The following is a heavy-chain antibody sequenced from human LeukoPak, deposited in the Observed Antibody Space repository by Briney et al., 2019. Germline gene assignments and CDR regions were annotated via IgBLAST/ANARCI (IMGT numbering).Heavy chain of an antibody. Sequence: PSETLSLTCTVSGGSISSGSYYWSWIRQPAGKGLEWIGRIYTSGSTNYNPSLKSRVTISVDTSKNQFSLKLSSVTAADTAVYYCARQWSAVAGKPYFDYWGQGTLVTVSS. CDR1: GGSISSGSYY. V-gene: IGHV4-61*02. D-gene: IGHD6-19*01. CDR2: IYTSGST. J-gene: IGHJ4*02. CDR3: ARQWSAVAGKPYFDY.